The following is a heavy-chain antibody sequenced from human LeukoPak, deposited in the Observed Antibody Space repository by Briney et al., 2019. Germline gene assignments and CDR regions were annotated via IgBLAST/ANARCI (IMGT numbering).Heavy chain of an antibody. CDR2: IGTADDT. J-gene: IGHJ6*03. CDR1: GFTFSSYD. D-gene: IGHD3-16*01. V-gene: IGHV3-13*01. CDR3: ARGGSAGYYYMDD. Sequence: PGGSLRLSCAASGFTFSSYDMHWVRHATGKGLEWVSAIGTADDTYYPGSVKGRFTISRENAKNSLYLQMNSLRAGDTAVYYCARGGSAGYYYMDDWGKGTTVTVSS.